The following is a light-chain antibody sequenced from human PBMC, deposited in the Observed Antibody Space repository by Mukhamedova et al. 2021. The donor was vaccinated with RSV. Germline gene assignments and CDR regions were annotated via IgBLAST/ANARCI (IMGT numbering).Light chain of an antibody. CDR2: AAS. V-gene: IGKV1-27*01. Sequence: WYQRRVHGKIPKLLIYAASTLQSRVPSRFSGSGSGTDFTLTISSLQPEDVATYYCQKYNSAPQGFTFGPGTQVDIK. CDR3: QKYNSAPQGFT. J-gene: IGKJ3*01.